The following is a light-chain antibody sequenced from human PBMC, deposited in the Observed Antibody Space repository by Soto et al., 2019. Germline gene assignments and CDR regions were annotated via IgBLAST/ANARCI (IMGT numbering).Light chain of an antibody. V-gene: IGKV3-15*01. CDR2: GAS. Sequence: EIVMTQSPATLSVSPGERATLSRRASQSVSSNLAWYQQKPGQAPRLLIYGASTRATGIAATLSGSGSGTEFTLTISSLQSEDFAVYYCQQYDNWPRTFGQVTNVEIK. CDR3: QQYDNWPRT. CDR1: QSVSSN. J-gene: IGKJ1*01.